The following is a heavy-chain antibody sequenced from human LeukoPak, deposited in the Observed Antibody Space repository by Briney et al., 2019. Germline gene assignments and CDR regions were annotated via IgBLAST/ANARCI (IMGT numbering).Heavy chain of an antibody. Sequence: TGGSLRLSCAASGFTFSSYAMSWVRQAPGKGLEWVPAISGSGGSTYYADSVKGRFTISRDNSKNTLYLQMNSLRAEDTAVYYCAKIPGSGYYSWGQGTLVTVSS. J-gene: IGHJ4*02. D-gene: IGHD3-22*01. CDR2: ISGSGGST. CDR1: GFTFSSYA. V-gene: IGHV3-23*01. CDR3: AKIPGSGYYS.